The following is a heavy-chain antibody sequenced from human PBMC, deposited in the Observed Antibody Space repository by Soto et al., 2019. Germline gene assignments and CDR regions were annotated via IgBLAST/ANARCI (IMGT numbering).Heavy chain of an antibody. V-gene: IGHV3-30*18. J-gene: IGHJ4*02. Sequence: GGSLRLSCAASGFTFSSYGMHWVRQAPGKGLEWVAVISYDGSNKYYADSVKGRFTISRDNSKNTLYLQVNSLRAEDTAVYYCAKEFSSAFGYWGQGTLVTVSS. CDR1: GFTFSSYG. CDR3: AKEFSSAFGY. CDR2: ISYDGSNK.